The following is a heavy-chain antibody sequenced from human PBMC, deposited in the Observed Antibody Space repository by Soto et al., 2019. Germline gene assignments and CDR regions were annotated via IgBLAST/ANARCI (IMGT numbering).Heavy chain of an antibody. J-gene: IGHJ4*02. Sequence: QVQLVQSGAEVKKPGASVKVSCKASGYTFTSYDINWVRQATGQGLEWMGWMNPNSGNTGYAQKLQGRVTMTRNASISTAYMGLSSLRSEDTAVYYCERGAIEGGYSYDFDYWGQGSLVTVSS. CDR1: GYTFTSYD. D-gene: IGHD5-18*01. V-gene: IGHV1-8*01. CDR2: MNPNSGNT. CDR3: ERGAIEGGYSYDFDY.